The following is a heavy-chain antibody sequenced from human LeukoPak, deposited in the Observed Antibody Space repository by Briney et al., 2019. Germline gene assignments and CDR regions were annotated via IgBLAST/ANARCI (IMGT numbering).Heavy chain of an antibody. J-gene: IGHJ5*02. CDR2: ISSSGSTI. V-gene: IGHV3-11*01. CDR1: GFTFSDYY. Sequence: PGGSLRLSCAASGFTFSDYYMSWIRQAPGKGLEWVSYISSSGSTIYYADSVKGRFTISRDNAKNSLYLQMNSLRAEDTAVYYCARDRRYCSGGSCSGNWFDPWGQGTLVTVSS. D-gene: IGHD2-15*01. CDR3: ARDRRYCSGGSCSGNWFDP.